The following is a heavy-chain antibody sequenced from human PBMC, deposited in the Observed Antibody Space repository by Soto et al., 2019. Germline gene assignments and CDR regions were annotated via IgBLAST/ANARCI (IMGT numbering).Heavy chain of an antibody. Sequence: EVQLVESGGGLVKPGGSLRLSCAASGFTFSNSWMNWVRLAPGKGLARVGRIKSKTDGGTTDYAAPVKGRFTISQDETKHKLYLQIDSLKTEDTAVYYCTPPNTYYCDSRIPDLDAFYIWGQGTMVTVSS. CDR2: IKSKTDGGTT. CDR1: GFTFSNSW. V-gene: IGHV3-15*07. J-gene: IGHJ3*02. D-gene: IGHD3-22*01. CDR3: TPPNTYYCDSRIPDLDAFYI.